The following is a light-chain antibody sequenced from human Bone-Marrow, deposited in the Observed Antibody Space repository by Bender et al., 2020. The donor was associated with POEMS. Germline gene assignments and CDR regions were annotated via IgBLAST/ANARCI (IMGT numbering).Light chain of an antibody. CDR1: SSDVGGYNY. J-gene: IGLJ2*01. CDR3: AAWDDTLDGSVV. V-gene: IGLV2-14*03. Sequence: QSALTQPASVSASPGQSITISCTGTSSDVGGYNYVSWYQQHPGKAPTLMIYDVSNRPSGVPDRFSGSKSGTSASLAISGLQSEDEADYYCAAWDDTLDGSVVFGGGTRLTVL. CDR2: DVS.